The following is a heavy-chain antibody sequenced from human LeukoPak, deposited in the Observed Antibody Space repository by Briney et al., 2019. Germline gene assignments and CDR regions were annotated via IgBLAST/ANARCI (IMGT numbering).Heavy chain of an antibody. CDR3: ARDRPWELDAFDI. J-gene: IGHJ3*02. CDR2: IYYSGST. V-gene: IGHV4-59*01. Sequence: SETLSLTCTVSGGSISSYYWSWIRQPPGKGLEWIGYIYYSGSTNYNPSLKSRVTISVDTSKNQFSLKLSSVTAADTAVYYCARDRPWELDAFDIWGQGTMVTVSS. CDR1: GGSISSYY. D-gene: IGHD1-26*01.